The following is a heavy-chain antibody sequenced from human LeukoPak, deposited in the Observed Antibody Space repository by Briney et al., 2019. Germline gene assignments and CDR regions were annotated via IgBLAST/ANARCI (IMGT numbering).Heavy chain of an antibody. V-gene: IGHV4-59*01. D-gene: IGHD1-26*01. J-gene: IGHJ5*02. CDR2: IYYSGST. CDR3: ARMSGGSWFDP. CDR1: GGSISSYY. Sequence: SETLSPTCTVSGGSISSYYWTWIRQPPGKGLEWIGYIYYSGSTNYNPSLKSRVTISVDTSKNQFSLNLSSVTAADTALYYCARMSGGSWFDPWGQGTLVTVSS.